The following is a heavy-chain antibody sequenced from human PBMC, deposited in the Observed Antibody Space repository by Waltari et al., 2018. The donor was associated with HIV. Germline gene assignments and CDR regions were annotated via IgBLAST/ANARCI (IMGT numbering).Heavy chain of an antibody. J-gene: IGHJ6*02. CDR3: ARRHFLDNNGYFVPRYFSYNNVEV. V-gene: IGHV4-39*01. CDR1: VGSAPSSFYF. CDR2: IHSSGSA. Sequence: QLQASGPRLVKPSETLSLNCSVSVGSAPSSFYFWDTLPTSNWPLLRQPPGKYLELDGRIHSSGSAHYNPSLDNRVTITLDVAMNQFSLNVTSVTASDTGTYFCARRHFLDNNGYFVPRYFSYNNVEVWGQGTTVTVSS. D-gene: IGHD3-9*01.